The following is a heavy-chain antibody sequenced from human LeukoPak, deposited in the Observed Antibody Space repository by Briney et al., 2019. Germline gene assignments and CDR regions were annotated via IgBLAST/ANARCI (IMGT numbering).Heavy chain of an antibody. J-gene: IGHJ4*02. CDR3: AKDHYDSSGYYLN. CDR2: ISGSGGST. Sequence: GGSLRLSCAASGFTFSSYAMSWVRQAPGKGLEWVSAISGSGGSTYHADSVKGRFTISRDNSKNTLYLQMNSLRAEDTAVYYCAKDHYDSSGYYLNWGQGTLVTVSS. CDR1: GFTFSSYA. D-gene: IGHD3-22*01. V-gene: IGHV3-23*01.